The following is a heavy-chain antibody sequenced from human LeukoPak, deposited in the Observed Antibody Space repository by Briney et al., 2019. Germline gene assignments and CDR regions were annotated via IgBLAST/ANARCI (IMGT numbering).Heavy chain of an antibody. CDR2: IYYSGST. CDR1: GGSISSYY. CDR3: ARDHYDYVWGSYRLKGMDV. Sequence: SETLSLTCTVSGGSISSYYWSWIRQPPGKGLEWIGYIYYSGSTSYNPSLKSRVTISVDTSKNQFSLKLSSVTAADTAVYYCARDHYDYVWGSYRLKGMDVWGQGTTVTVSS. J-gene: IGHJ6*02. D-gene: IGHD3-16*02. V-gene: IGHV4-59*01.